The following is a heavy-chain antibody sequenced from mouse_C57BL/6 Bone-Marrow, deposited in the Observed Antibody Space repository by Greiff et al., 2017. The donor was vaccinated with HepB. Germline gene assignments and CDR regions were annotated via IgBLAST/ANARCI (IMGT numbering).Heavy chain of an antibody. V-gene: IGHV3-5*01. CDR3: ARVSDGYFWFAY. CDR2: IYYSGTI. CDR1: GISITTGNYR. D-gene: IGHD2-3*01. J-gene: IGHJ3*01. Sequence: EVQLQESGPGLVKPSQTVFLTCTVTGISITTGNYRWSWIRPFPGNKLEWIGYIYYSGTITYNPSLTSRTTITRDTPKNQFFLEMNSLTAEDTATYYCARVSDGYFWFAYWGQGTLVTVSA.